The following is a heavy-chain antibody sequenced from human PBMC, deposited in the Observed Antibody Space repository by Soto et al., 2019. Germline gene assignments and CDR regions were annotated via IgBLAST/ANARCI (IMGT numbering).Heavy chain of an antibody. CDR1: GFSFSNYN. CDR2: ITDGLTK. Sequence: GSLSLSCAASGFSFSNYNMNWVRQAPGKGLEWVAHITDGLTKHYADFVQGRFTISRDNAKNSLYLELTDLRDDDTAVYYCARDTSHGVTIGGLDSWGQGTLVTVSS. J-gene: IGHJ4*02. CDR3: ARDTSHGVTIGGLDS. D-gene: IGHD3-16*01. V-gene: IGHV3-48*02.